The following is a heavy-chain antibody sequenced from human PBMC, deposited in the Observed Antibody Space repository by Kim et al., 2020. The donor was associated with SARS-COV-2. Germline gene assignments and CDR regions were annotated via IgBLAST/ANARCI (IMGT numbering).Heavy chain of an antibody. CDR1: GYTFTKYA. J-gene: IGHJ5*02. D-gene: IGHD6-19*01. V-gene: IGHV7-4-1*02. Sequence: ASVKVSCKASGYTFTKYAMNWVRQAPGQGLEWMGWINTNTGIPRFAQGFTGRFVFSLETSVSTAYLQISSLKAEDTAVYYCATERLGVVAGTTPWFDAWGQGTLVTVSS. CDR3: ATERLGVVAGTTPWFDA. CDR2: INTNTGIP.